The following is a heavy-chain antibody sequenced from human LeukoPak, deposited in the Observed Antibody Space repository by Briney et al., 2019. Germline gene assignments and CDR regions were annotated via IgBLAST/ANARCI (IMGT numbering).Heavy chain of an antibody. D-gene: IGHD3-22*01. CDR2: IYYSGST. V-gene: IGHV4-59*12. CDR3: GRACSSGYSYYFDY. Sequence: SETLSLTCTVSGGSISSYYWSWIRQPPGKGLEWIGYIYYSGSTNYNPSLKSRVTISVDTSKNQFSLKLRSVTAADTGVYYCGRACSSGYSYYFDYWGQGTLVTVSS. J-gene: IGHJ4*02. CDR1: GGSISSYY.